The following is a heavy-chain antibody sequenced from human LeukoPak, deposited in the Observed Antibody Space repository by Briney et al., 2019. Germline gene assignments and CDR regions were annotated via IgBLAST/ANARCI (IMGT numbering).Heavy chain of an antibody. CDR3: ARARYYGSGSEY. CDR2: INHSGST. Sequence: PSETLSLTCAVYGGSFSGYYWSWIRQPPGKGLEWIGEINHSGSTNYNPSLKSRVTISVDTSKNQFSLKLSSVTAADTAVYYCARARYYGSGSEYWGQGTLVTVSS. V-gene: IGHV4-34*01. D-gene: IGHD3-10*01. CDR1: GGSFSGYY. J-gene: IGHJ4*02.